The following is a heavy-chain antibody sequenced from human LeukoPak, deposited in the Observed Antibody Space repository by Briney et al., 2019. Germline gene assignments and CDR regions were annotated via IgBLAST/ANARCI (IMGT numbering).Heavy chain of an antibody. D-gene: IGHD3-16*02. J-gene: IGHJ4*02. CDR2: MNPNSGNT. CDR1: GYTFTSYD. CDR3: ARHNYDYVWGSYRYNGIDY. Sequence: ASVKVSCKASGYTFTSYDINWVRQATGQGLEWMGWMNPNSGNTGYAQKFQGRVTMTRNTSISTAYMELSSLRPEDTAVYYCARHNYDYVWGSYRYNGIDYWGQGTLVTVSS. V-gene: IGHV1-8*01.